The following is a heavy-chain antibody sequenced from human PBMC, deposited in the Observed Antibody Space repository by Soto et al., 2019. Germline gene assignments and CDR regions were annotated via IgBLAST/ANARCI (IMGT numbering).Heavy chain of an antibody. V-gene: IGHV4-34*01. D-gene: IGHD2-15*01. Sequence: PSEALSLTCAVYGGSFSGYYWSWIRQPPGKGLEWMGEINHSGSTNYNPSLKSRVTISVDTSKNQFSLKLSSVTAADTAVYYCARGSYCSGGSCYSRRWFDPWGQGTLVTVSS. CDR2: INHSGST. CDR1: GGSFSGYY. J-gene: IGHJ5*02. CDR3: ARGSYCSGGSCYSRRWFDP.